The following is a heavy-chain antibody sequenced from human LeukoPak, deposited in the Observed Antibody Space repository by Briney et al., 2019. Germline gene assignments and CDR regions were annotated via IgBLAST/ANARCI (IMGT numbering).Heavy chain of an antibody. CDR3: AKGFYNDAIFDY. CDR2: INGDGSVN. CDR1: GFSFSSSW. Sequence: GESPRLSCAGSGFSFSSSWMYWVRQAPGKGLEWVANINGDGSVNHYVDSVRGRFTISRDNAKNSLYLQMNSLRAEDTAVFYCAKGFYNDAIFDYWGQGTLVTVSS. J-gene: IGHJ4*02. D-gene: IGHD1-1*01. V-gene: IGHV3-7*01.